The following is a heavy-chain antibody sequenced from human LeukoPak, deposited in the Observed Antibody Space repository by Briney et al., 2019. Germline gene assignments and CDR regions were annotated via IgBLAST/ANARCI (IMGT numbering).Heavy chain of an antibody. CDR2: ISSSSSSYI. D-gene: IGHD3-22*01. Sequence: GGSLRLSCAASGFTFSSYSMNWVRQAPGKGLEWVSSISSSSSSYIYYADSVKGRFTISRDNAKNSLYLQMNSLRAEDTAVYYCARDPGGYYYDGSGTTWGQGTLVTVSS. CDR1: GFTFSSYS. CDR3: ARDPGGYYYDGSGTT. J-gene: IGHJ5*02. V-gene: IGHV3-21*01.